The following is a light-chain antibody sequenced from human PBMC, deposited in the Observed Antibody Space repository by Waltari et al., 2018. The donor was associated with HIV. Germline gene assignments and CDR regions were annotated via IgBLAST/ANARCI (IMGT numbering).Light chain of an antibody. CDR1: SSDVGGYNY. Sequence: QSALTQPASVSGSPGQSITISCTGTSSDVGGYNYVSWYQQHPGKAPKLMIYDVSNRPSGMSNRFSGSKSGNTASRTISGLQAEDEADYYCSSYTSSNTLPYVFGTGTKVTVL. CDR3: SSYTSSNTLPYV. V-gene: IGLV2-14*03. J-gene: IGLJ1*01. CDR2: DVS.